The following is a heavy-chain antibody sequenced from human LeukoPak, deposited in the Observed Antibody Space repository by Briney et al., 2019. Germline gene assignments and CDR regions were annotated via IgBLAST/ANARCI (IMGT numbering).Heavy chain of an antibody. Sequence: GGSLRLSCAASGFXFTSYEINWVRQAPGKGLEWVSYISISGSTIYYADSVKGRFTVSRDNAKNTLYLQMNSLRAEDTAVYYCAQAYRTSITMVRGVLFDYRGQGTLVTVSS. CDR3: AQAYRTSITMVRGVLFDY. CDR1: GFXFTSYE. CDR2: ISISGSTI. V-gene: IGHV3-48*03. D-gene: IGHD3-10*01. J-gene: IGHJ4*02.